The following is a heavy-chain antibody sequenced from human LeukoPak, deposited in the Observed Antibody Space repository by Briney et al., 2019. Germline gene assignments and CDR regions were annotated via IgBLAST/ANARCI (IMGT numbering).Heavy chain of an antibody. V-gene: IGHV4-34*01. CDR3: AGRIFYGGRNQYIWFDL. J-gene: IGHJ5*02. D-gene: IGHD4-23*01. Sequence: PSETLSLTCAVYGWPFRGFFWSWLRQAPGKGLEWIGEISHSGSSNYNPSLKSRIIISGDTSKSQFSLKQTSVTAADTAVYYCAGRIFYGGRNQYIWFDLWGQGTLVTVSS. CDR1: GWPFRGFF. CDR2: ISHSGSS.